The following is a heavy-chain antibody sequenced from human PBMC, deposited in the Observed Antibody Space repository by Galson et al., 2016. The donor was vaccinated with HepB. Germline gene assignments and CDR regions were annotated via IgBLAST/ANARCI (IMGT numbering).Heavy chain of an antibody. CDR3: ARDHGPEGHNLYYYYYMDV. Sequence: SVKVSCKASGYTFGDYYIHWVRQAPGQGLQWMGRINPNNGGTNYAQKFQGGVTMTGDTSITTACMELSSLKSDDTAVYYCARDHGPEGHNLYYYYYMDVWGSGTTVTVSS. D-gene: IGHD1-1*01. CDR1: GYTFGDYY. J-gene: IGHJ6*03. V-gene: IGHV1-2*06. CDR2: INPNNGGT.